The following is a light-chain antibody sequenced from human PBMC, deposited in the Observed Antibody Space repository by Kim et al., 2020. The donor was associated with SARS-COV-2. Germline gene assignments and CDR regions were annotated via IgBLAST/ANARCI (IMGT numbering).Light chain of an antibody. CDR2: AAS. CDR1: QSITSY. V-gene: IGKV1-39*01. J-gene: IGKJ1*01. CDR3: QQSYSTPRT. Sequence: SASIGDRVTITCRASQSITSYLNWYQQKAGKVPKLLIYAASSLQSGVPSRFSGSGSGTDFTLTISTLEPEDSATYYCQQSYSTPRTFGQGTKVDIK.